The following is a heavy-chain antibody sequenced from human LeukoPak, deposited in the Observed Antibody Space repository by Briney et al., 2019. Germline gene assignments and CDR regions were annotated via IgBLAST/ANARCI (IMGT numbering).Heavy chain of an antibody. D-gene: IGHD2-2*01. CDR1: GFTFSSYA. Sequence: GGSLRLSCAASGFTFSSYAMSWVRQAPGKGLEWVSAISGSGGSTYYADSVKGRFTISRDNSKNTLYLQMNSLRAGDTAVYYCAKDCSSTSCYRSFEYWGLGTLVTVSS. CDR3: AKDCSSTSCYRSFEY. V-gene: IGHV3-23*01. J-gene: IGHJ4*02. CDR2: ISGSGGST.